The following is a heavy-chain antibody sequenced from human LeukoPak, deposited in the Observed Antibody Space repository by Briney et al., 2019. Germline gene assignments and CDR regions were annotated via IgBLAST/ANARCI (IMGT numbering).Heavy chain of an antibody. CDR2: INPNSGGT. CDR3: ARTLLSTYNWFDP. D-gene: IGHD3-10*01. CDR1: GYTFTGYY. J-gene: IGHJ5*02. V-gene: IGHV1-2*02. Sequence: ASVKVSCKASGYTFTGYYMHWVRQAPGQGLEWMGWINPNSGGTNYAQKFQGRVTMTRDTSISTAYMELSRLRSDDTAVYYCARTLLSTYNWFDPWGQGTLVTVSS.